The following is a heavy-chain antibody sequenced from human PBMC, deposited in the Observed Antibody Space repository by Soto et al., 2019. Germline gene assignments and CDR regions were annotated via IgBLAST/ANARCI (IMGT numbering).Heavy chain of an antibody. J-gene: IGHJ4*02. CDR1: GDTFSSYA. CDR3: ARHKQGWLQRNFDY. CDR2: IIPIFGTA. V-gene: IGHV1-69*06. D-gene: IGHD5-18*01. Sequence: QVQLVQSGAEVKKPGSSVKVSCKASGDTFSSYAISWVRQAPGQGLEWMGGIIPIFGTANYAQKFQGRVTITADKSTSTAYMELSSLKAEDTAVYYCARHKQGWLQRNFDYWGQGTLVTVSS.